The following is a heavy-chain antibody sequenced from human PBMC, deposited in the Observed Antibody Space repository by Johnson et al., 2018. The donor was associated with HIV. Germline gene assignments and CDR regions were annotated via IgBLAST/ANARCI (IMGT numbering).Heavy chain of an antibody. D-gene: IGHD6-13*01. J-gene: IGHJ3*02. CDR2: IRYDGSNK. Sequence: QMLLVESGGGVVQPGGSLRLSCAASGFTFSSYGMHWVRQAPGKGLEWVAFIRYDGSNKYYADSVKGRFTISRDNAKKSLYLQMNSLRAEDTAVYYCARGGIAAAGRGDDIWGQGTMVTVSS. CDR3: ARGGIAAAGRGDDI. V-gene: IGHV3-30*02. CDR1: GFTFSSYG.